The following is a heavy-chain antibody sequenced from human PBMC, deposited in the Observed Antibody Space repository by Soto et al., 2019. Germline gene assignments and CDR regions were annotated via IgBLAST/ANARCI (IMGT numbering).Heavy chain of an antibody. CDR1: GGSISSSGYY. V-gene: IGHV4-31*03. CDR3: ARGEPYGDFAY. Sequence: QVQLQESGPRLVKPSQTLSLTCTVSGGSISSSGYYWSWIRQHPVKGLEWIGYIYNNGNTYYNPSLESRTTISRDTSKNQFSLKVTSVTAADTAVYYCARGEPYGDFAYWGQGTLVTVSS. J-gene: IGHJ4*02. CDR2: IYNNGNT. D-gene: IGHD4-17*01.